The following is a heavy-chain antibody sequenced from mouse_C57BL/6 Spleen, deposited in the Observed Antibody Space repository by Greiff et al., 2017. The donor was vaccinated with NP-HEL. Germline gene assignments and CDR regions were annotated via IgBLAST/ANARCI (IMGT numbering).Heavy chain of an antibody. V-gene: IGHV1-80*01. CDR1: GYAFSSYW. D-gene: IGHD2-4*01. Sequence: QVHVKQSGAELVKPGASVKISCKASGYAFSSYWMNWVKQRPGKGLEWIGQIYPGDGDTNYNGKFKGKATLTADKSSSTAYMQLSSLTSEDSAVYFCARSGDYDVKDYFDYWGQGTTLTVSS. CDR3: ARSGDYDVKDYFDY. CDR2: IYPGDGDT. J-gene: IGHJ2*01.